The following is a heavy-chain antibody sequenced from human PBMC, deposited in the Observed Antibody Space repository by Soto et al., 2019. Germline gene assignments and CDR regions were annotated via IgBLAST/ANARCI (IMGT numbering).Heavy chain of an antibody. J-gene: IGHJ3*02. CDR1: GSTFSSYD. CDR2: ISPDGSNA. V-gene: IGHV3-30-3*01. Sequence: QVQLVESGGDVVQPGRSLRLSCAASGSTFSSYDIHWVRQAPGKGLEWVAHISPDGSNAYYADSVKGRFTVFRDNAKNTVYLQMNSLRAEDAAVYYCARGPCHGAFDIWGQGTMVTVSS. CDR3: ARGPCHGAFDI.